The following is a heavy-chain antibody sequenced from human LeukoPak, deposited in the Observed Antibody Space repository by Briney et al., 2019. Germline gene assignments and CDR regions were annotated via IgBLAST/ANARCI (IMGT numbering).Heavy chain of an antibody. Sequence: PSETLSLTCAVYGGSFSGYYWSWIRQPPGKGLEWIREINHSGSTNYNPSLKSRVTISVDTSKNQFSLKLSSVTAADTAVYYCARGPGHRDGYNSSYWGQGTLVTVSS. CDR2: INHSGST. V-gene: IGHV4-34*01. D-gene: IGHD5-12*01. CDR3: ARGPGHRDGYNSSY. CDR1: GGSFSGYY. J-gene: IGHJ4*02.